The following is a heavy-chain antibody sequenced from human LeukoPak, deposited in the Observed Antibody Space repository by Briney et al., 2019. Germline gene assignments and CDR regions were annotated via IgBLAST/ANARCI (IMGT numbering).Heavy chain of an antibody. CDR3: AKRGVVIRVILVGFHKEAYYFDS. V-gene: IGHV3-23*01. D-gene: IGHD3-22*01. CDR2: SGSGGDI. CDR1: GFTFSNYA. Sequence: GGSLRLSCVASGFTFSNYAMDWVRQAPGKGLEWVSLSGSGGDIYYVDSVKGRFTISRDNSKNTLYLQMNRLRAEDTAVYFCAKRGVVIRVILVGFHKEAYYFDSWGQGALVTVSS. J-gene: IGHJ4*02.